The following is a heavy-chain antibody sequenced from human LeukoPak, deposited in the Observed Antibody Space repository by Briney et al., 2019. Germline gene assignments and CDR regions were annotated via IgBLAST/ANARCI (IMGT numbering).Heavy chain of an antibody. D-gene: IGHD2-15*01. CDR1: DGSISSYY. J-gene: IGHJ4*02. CDR2: IYYSGST. V-gene: IGHV4-59*08. CDR3: ARLGYCSGGSCYVGYDY. Sequence: SETLSLTCTVSDGSISSYYWSWIRQPPGKGLEWIGYIYYSGSTNYNPSLKSRVTISVDTSKNQFSLKLSSVTAADTAVYYCARLGYCSGGSCYVGYDYWGQGTLVTVSS.